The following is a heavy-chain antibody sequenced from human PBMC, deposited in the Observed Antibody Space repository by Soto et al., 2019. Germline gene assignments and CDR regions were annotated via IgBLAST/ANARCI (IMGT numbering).Heavy chain of an antibody. CDR1: GYTFSSYD. V-gene: IGHV1-8*01. CDR2: MSPNSDYS. D-gene: IGHD1-26*01. J-gene: IGHJ4*02. Sequence: GASVKVSCKASGYTFSSYDINWVRQAPGQGLERMGWMSPNSDYSEYAQNFQARITMTRDTLTSTAYMELSSLASEDTAMYYCARGIDAGVDYWGQGTLVTVSS. CDR3: ARGIDAGVDY.